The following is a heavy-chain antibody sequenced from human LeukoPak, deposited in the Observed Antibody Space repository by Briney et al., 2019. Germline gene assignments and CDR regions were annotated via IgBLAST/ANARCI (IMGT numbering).Heavy chain of an antibody. D-gene: IGHD2-21*01. CDR1: GFTFSRHW. Sequence: GGSLRLSCAASGFTFSRHWMSWVRQAPGKGLEWVANIKEDGSEKDYVDSVKGRFTISRDNAKNSLYLQMNSLGAEDTAVYYCARGPSYCGGDCYYYFDYWAREPWSPSPQ. J-gene: IGHJ4*02. CDR2: IKEDGSEK. CDR3: ARGPSYCGGDCYYYFDY. V-gene: IGHV3-7*01.